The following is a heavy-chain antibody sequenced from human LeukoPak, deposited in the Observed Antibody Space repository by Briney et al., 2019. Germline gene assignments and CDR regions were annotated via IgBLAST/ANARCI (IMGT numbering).Heavy chain of an antibody. Sequence: ASVKVSCKASGGTFSSYAISWVRQAPGQGLEWMGIINPSGASTSYAQKFQGRVTMTRDTSTSTVYMELSSLRSEDTAVYYCARGGYQLKSGAFDIWGQGTMVTVSS. V-gene: IGHV1-46*01. CDR1: GGTFSSYA. CDR3: ARGGYQLKSGAFDI. J-gene: IGHJ3*02. D-gene: IGHD2-2*01. CDR2: INPSGAST.